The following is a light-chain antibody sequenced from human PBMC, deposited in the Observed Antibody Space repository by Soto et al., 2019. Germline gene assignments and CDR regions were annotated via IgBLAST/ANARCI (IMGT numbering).Light chain of an antibody. CDR3: CSYAGSSTFEV. CDR2: EGS. Sequence: QSVLTQPASVSGSPGQSITISCTGTSXDVGSYNLVSWYQQHPGKAPKLMIYEGSKRPSGVSDRFSGSKSGNTASLTISGLQAEDEADYYCCSYAGSSTFEVFGTGTKVTVL. V-gene: IGLV2-23*03. CDR1: SXDVGSYNL. J-gene: IGLJ1*01.